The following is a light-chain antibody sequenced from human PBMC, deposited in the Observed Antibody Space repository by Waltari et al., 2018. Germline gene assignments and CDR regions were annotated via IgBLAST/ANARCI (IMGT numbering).Light chain of an antibody. V-gene: IGLV3-21*04. CDR2: HDK. CDR1: NIGSKS. J-gene: IGLJ3*02. CDR3: QLWDSKSDHWV. Sequence: SFVLTQPPSVSVAPGKTAMITCGGNNIGSKSVHWYQQKPGQAPVLVIYHDKDRPSGIPERFSGANSENTATLTTSMVEAGDEADYFCQLWDSKSDHWVFGGCTKLTVL.